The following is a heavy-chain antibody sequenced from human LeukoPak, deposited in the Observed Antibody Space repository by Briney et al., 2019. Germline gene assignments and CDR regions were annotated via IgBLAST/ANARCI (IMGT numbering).Heavy chain of an antibody. J-gene: IGHJ4*02. CDR3: ARGDSSDY. CDR2: ISTYNGNT. CDR1: GYIFTSYG. V-gene: IGHV1-18*01. Sequence: ASVKVSCKASGYIFTSYGISWVRQAPGQGLEWMGWISTYNGNTYYAQMLQGRVTMTTDTSTSAAYMELRSLRSDDTAVYYCARGDSSDYWGQGTLVTVSS. D-gene: IGHD6-13*01.